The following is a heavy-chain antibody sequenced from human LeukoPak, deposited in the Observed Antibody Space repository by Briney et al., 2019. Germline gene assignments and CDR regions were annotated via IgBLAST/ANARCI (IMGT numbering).Heavy chain of an antibody. V-gene: IGHV3-53*01. CDR2: IYSGGDT. J-gene: IGHJ4*02. D-gene: IGHD3-16*01. Sequence: GGSLRLSCAASGFTVSSSYMSWVRQAPEKGLEWVLLIYSGGDTYYTDSVKGRFTISRDNSKNTLFLQMNNLRAEDTAVYYCARVGHTSLGFDYWGQGTLVTVSS. CDR1: GFTVSSSY. CDR3: ARVGHTSLGFDY.